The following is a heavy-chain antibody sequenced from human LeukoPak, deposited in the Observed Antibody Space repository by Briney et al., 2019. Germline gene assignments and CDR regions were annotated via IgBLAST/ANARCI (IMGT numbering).Heavy chain of an antibody. CDR2: ISGSGGST. J-gene: IGHJ4*02. V-gene: IGHV3-23*01. CDR1: GFTFSSYA. Sequence: GGSLRLSCTASGFTFSSYAMSWVRQAPGKGLEWVSAISGSGGSTYYADSVKGRFTISRDNSKNTLYLQINSLRVEDTAVYYCARDQLGAVLYFDYWGQGTLVTVSS. CDR3: ARDQLGAVLYFDY. D-gene: IGHD1-1*01.